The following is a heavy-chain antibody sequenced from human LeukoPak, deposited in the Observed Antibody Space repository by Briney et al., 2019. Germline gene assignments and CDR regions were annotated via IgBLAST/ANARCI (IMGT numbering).Heavy chain of an antibody. CDR1: GYTVTSYY. CDR3: VRGAFYDSSGYFDY. CDR2: ISAYNGNT. Sequence: ASVKVSCKASGYTVTSYYMHWVRQAPGQGLEWMGWISAYNGNTNYAQKLQGRVTMTTDTSTSTAYMELRSLRSDDTAVYYCVRGAFYDSSGYFDYWGQGTLVTVSS. V-gene: IGHV1-18*04. D-gene: IGHD3-22*01. J-gene: IGHJ4*02.